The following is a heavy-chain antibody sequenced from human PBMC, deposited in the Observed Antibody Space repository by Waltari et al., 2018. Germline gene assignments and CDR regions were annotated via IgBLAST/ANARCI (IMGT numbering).Heavy chain of an antibody. J-gene: IGHJ4*02. CDR2: IWYDGSNK. CDR1: GFPFSNYG. CDR3: ARDRDYFDY. V-gene: IGHV3-33*01. D-gene: IGHD3-10*01. Sequence: QVQLVESGGGVVQPGRSLRLSCAASGFPFSNYGFHWVRQAPGKGLEWVAVIWYDGSNKYYADSVKGRFTISRDNSRNTLYLQMNSLRAEDTAVYYCARDRDYFDYWGQGTLVTVSS.